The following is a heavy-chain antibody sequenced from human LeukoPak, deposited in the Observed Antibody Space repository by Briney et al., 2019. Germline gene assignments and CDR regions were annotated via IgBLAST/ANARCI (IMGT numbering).Heavy chain of an antibody. CDR3: ARSGDPTVLIYYYYGMDV. D-gene: IGHD2-21*02. V-gene: IGHV4-30-2*01. CDR1: GGSISSGGYS. CDR2: IYHSGST. Sequence: SETLSLTCAVSGGSISSGGYSWSWIRQPPGKGLEGIGYIYHSGSTYYNPSLKSRVTISVDRSKNQFSLKLSSVTAADTAVYYCARSGDPTVLIYYYYGMDVWGKGTTVTVSS. J-gene: IGHJ6*04.